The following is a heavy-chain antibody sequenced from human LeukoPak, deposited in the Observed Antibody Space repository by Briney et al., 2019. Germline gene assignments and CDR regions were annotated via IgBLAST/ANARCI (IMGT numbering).Heavy chain of an antibody. CDR3: ARPWSPYTMVMDY. CDR2: IYYSGST. Sequence: PSETLSLTCAVSGYSISSGYYWGWIRQPPRKGLEWIGSIYYSGSTYYNPSLKSRVTISVDTSKNQFSLKLSSVTAADTAVYYCARPWSPYTMVMDYWGQGTLVTVSS. CDR1: GYSISSGYY. V-gene: IGHV4-38-2*01. J-gene: IGHJ4*02. D-gene: IGHD3-10*01.